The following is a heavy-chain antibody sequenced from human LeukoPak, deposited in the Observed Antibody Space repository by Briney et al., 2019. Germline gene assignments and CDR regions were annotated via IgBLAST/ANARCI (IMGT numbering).Heavy chain of an antibody. CDR2: ISGSGGST. CDR3: AKSSMVRGVFKSDY. V-gene: IGHV3-23*01. Sequence: GEPLRLSCAASGFTFSSYAMSSVRPGPGKGLEWVSAISGSGGSTYYADSVKGRFTISRDNSKNTLYLQMNSLRAEDTAVYYCAKSSMVRGVFKSDYWGQGTLVTVSS. J-gene: IGHJ4*02. D-gene: IGHD3-10*01. CDR1: GFTFSSYA.